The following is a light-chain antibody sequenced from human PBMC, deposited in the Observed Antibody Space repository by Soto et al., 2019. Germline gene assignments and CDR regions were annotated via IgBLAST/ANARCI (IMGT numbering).Light chain of an antibody. CDR1: SSNIGAGYD. V-gene: IGLV1-40*01. CDR3: QSYDSSVSGWV. CDR2: GNN. J-gene: IGLJ3*02. Sequence: QPVRTQPPSVSGAPGQRVTISCTGSSSNIGAGYDVHWYQQLPGTAPKLLIFGNNNRPSGVPDRFSGSKSGTSASLAITGLQAEDEADYYCQSYDSSVSGWVFGGGTKLTVL.